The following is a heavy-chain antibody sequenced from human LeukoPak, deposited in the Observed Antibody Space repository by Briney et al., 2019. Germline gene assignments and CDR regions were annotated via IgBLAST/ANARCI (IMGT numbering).Heavy chain of an antibody. CDR2: INSDGSST. Sequence: GGSLRLSCAASGFTFSSYWMHWVRQAPGKGLVWVSRINSDGSSTSYADSVKGRLTISRDNAKNTLYLQMNSLRAEDTAVYYCARGLGLLWFGELLPKWGSHDAFDIWGQGTMVTVSS. CDR3: ARGLGLLWFGELLPKWGSHDAFDI. CDR1: GFTFSSYW. J-gene: IGHJ3*02. D-gene: IGHD3-10*01. V-gene: IGHV3-74*01.